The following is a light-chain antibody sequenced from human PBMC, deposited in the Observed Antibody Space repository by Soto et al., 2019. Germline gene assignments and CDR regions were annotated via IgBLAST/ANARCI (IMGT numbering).Light chain of an antibody. V-gene: IGKV1-33*01. CDR1: QDITHY. Sequence: DIQMTQSPSSLSASVGDRVTITCQASQDITHYLNWYQQKPGKAPKILIYDASVLEAGVPSRFSGGGSGTHFTLTITSLQAEDVATYYCQQFDNLPLTFGGGTNLEIK. J-gene: IGKJ4*01. CDR3: QQFDNLPLT. CDR2: DAS.